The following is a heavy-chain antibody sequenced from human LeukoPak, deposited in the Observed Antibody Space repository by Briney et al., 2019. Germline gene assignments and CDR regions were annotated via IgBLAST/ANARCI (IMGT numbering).Heavy chain of an antibody. Sequence: SETLSLTCTVSGGSISSYYWSWIRQPPGKGLEWIGYICYSGSTNYNPSLKSRVTISVDTSKNQFSLKLSSVTAADTAVYYCARAVEMATIFFDYWGQGPLVTVSS. J-gene: IGHJ4*02. D-gene: IGHD5-24*01. V-gene: IGHV4-59*01. CDR2: ICYSGST. CDR1: GGSISSYY. CDR3: ARAVEMATIFFDY.